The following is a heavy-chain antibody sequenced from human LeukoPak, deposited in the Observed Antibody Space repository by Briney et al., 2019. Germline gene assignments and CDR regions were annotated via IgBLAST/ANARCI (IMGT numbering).Heavy chain of an antibody. D-gene: IGHD3-3*01. CDR3: ARVSRYDFWSGYYSYYYYYMDA. V-gene: IGHV3-48*01. CDR1: GFTFSSYS. CDR2: ISSSSSTI. J-gene: IGHJ6*03. Sequence: PGGSLRLSCAASGFTFSSYSMNWVRQAPGKGLEWVSYISSSSSTIYYADSVKGRFTISRDNAKNSLYLQMNSLRAEDTAVYYCARVSRYDFWSGYYSYYYYYMDAWGKGTTVTVSS.